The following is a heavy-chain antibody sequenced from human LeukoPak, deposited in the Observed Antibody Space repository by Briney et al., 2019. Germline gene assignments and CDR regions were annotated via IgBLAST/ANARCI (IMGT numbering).Heavy chain of an antibody. CDR1: GYTFTSYY. V-gene: IGHV1-46*01. D-gene: IGHD3-22*01. CDR3: AAAADYYDSSGVLLSYYFDY. Sequence: ASVKVSCKASGYTFTSYYMHWVRQAPGQGLEWMGIINPSGGSTSYAQKFQERVTITRDMSTSTAYMELSSLRSEDTAVYYCAAAADYYDSSGVLLSYYFDYWGQGTLVTVSS. CDR2: INPSGGST. J-gene: IGHJ4*02.